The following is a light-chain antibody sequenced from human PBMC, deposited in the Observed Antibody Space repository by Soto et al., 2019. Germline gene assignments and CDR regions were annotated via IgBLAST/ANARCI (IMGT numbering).Light chain of an antibody. Sequence: DIQMTQSPSSLSASVGDRVTITCQASQDISNYLNWYQQKPGKAPKLLIYEASNLETGVPSRFSGRGSGTDFSFAMSRLQTEDIATYYCQQYDNLPLTFGGGTKVEIK. CDR3: QQYDNLPLT. V-gene: IGKV1-33*01. CDR1: QDISNY. J-gene: IGKJ4*01. CDR2: EAS.